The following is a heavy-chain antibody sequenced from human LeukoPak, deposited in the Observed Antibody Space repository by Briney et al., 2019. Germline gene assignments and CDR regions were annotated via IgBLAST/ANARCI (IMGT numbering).Heavy chain of an antibody. CDR1: GFTFSSYA. D-gene: IGHD3-10*01. Sequence: PGGSLRLSCAASGFTFSSYAMHWVRQAPGKGLEWVAVISYDGSNKYYADSVKGRFTISRDNSKNTLYLQMNSLRAEDTAVYYCARELPLELLWFGESLDYWGQGTLVTVSS. CDR2: ISYDGSNK. V-gene: IGHV3-30-3*01. CDR3: ARELPLELLWFGESLDY. J-gene: IGHJ4*02.